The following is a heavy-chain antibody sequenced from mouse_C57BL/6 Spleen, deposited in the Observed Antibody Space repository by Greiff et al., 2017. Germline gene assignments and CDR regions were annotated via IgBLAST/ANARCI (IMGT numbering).Heavy chain of an antibody. CDR1: GFSLTSYG. CDR2: IWSGGST. J-gene: IGHJ4*01. CDR3: ARSSSGPYAMDY. D-gene: IGHD3-2*02. V-gene: IGHV2-2*01. Sequence: VKVEESGPGLVQPSQSLSITCTVSGFSLTSYGVHWVRQSPGKGLEWLGVIWSGGSTDYNAAFISRLSISKDNSKSQVFFKMNSLQADDTAIYYCARSSSGPYAMDYWGQGTSVTVSS.